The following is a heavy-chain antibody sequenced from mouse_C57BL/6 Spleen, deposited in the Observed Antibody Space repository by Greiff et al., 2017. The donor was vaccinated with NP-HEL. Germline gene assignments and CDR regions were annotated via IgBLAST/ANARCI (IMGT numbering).Heavy chain of an antibody. CDR2: ISSGSSTI. V-gene: IGHV5-17*01. CDR3: AREYSNYVSWFAY. J-gene: IGHJ3*01. CDR1: GFTFSDYG. D-gene: IGHD2-5*01. Sequence: EVQLQESGGGLVKPGGSLKLSCAASGFTFSDYGMHWVRQAPEKGLEWVAYISSGSSTIYYADTVKGRFTISRDNAKNTLFLQMTSLRSEDTAMYYCAREYSNYVSWFAYWGQGTLVTVSA.